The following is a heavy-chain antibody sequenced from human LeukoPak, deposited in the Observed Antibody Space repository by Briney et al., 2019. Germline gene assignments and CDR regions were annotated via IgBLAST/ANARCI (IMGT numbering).Heavy chain of an antibody. J-gene: IGHJ3*02. CDR1: GFTFSSYA. Sequence: PGGSLRLSCAASGFTFSSYAMHWVRQAPGKGLEWVAVISYDGSNKYYADSVKGRFTISGDNSKNTLYLQMNSLRAEDTAVHYCANLAGDTGAFDIWGQGTMVTVSS. CDR3: ANLAGDTGAFDI. CDR2: ISYDGSNK. D-gene: IGHD1-1*01. V-gene: IGHV3-30-3*01.